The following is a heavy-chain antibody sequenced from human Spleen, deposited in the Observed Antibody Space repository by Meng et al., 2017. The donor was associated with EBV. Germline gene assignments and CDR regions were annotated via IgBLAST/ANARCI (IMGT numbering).Heavy chain of an antibody. V-gene: IGHV1-18*01. CDR1: GYTFTRHG. D-gene: IGHD3-16*01. J-gene: IGHJ4*02. CDR2: ISVFSGNK. CDR3: ARKRLDDSRAYYVDY. Sequence: QVQLVQSGPEVKKPGASVKVSCRASGYTFTRHGINWVRQAPGQGLEWMAWISVFSGNKKFAPKFQGRVTVTTDTSTNTAYMELRTLRSDDTAFYYCARKRLDDSRAYYVDYWGQGTLVTVSS.